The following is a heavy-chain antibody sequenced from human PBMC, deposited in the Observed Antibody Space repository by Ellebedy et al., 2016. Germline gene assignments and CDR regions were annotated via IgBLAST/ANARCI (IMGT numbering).Heavy chain of an antibody. CDR2: IFRDGNT. CDR1: GFTVSTNY. J-gene: IGHJ5*02. Sequence: GESLKISCAASGFTVSTNYMKWVRQAPGKGLEWVSAIFRDGNTYYADPVKGRFTISRDNSKNTLYLQMNSLRAEDTAVYYCARGVGSGWFDPWGQGTLVTVSS. D-gene: IGHD2-15*01. CDR3: ARGVGSGWFDP. V-gene: IGHV3-53*01.